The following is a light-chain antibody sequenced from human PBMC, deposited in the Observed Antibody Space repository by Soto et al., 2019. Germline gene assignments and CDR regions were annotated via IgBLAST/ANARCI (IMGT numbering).Light chain of an antibody. CDR3: QQSYSMPYA. CDR1: QTTNNY. J-gene: IGKJ2*01. CDR2: AAS. Sequence: DIQMTQSPSSLSASVGDRVTITCRASQTTNNYLNWYKLKPGKAPKLLIYAASTLQTGVPSRLTGSGSGTDFTLTIISLQPEEYATYVCQQSYSMPYAFGPGTKVDI. V-gene: IGKV1-39*01.